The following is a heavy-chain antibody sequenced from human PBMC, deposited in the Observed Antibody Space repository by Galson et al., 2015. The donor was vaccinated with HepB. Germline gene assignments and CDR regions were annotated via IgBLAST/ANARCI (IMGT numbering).Heavy chain of an antibody. CDR1: GYTFTSYG. D-gene: IGHD6-19*01. J-gene: IGHJ4*02. V-gene: IGHV1-18*04. Sequence: SVKVSCKASGYTFTSYGISWVRQAPGQGLEWMGWISAYNGNTNYAQKLQGRVTMTTDTSTSTAYMELRSLRSDDTAVYHCAREDAESSGWYGGGKVDYWGQGTLVTVSS. CDR3: AREDAESSGWYGGGKVDY. CDR2: ISAYNGNT.